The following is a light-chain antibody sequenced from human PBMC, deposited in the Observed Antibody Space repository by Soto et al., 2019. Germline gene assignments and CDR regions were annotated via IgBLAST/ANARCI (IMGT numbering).Light chain of an antibody. CDR2: DVS. J-gene: IGLJ2*01. CDR1: SSDVGGYNY. V-gene: IGLV2-14*01. Sequence: QSALTQPASVSGSPGQSITISCTGTSSDVGGYNYVSWYQQHPGTAPKLMIYDVSNRPSGVSNRVSGSKSGNTASLTISGLQAEDEADYYCSSYTSSSIVFGGGTKLTVL. CDR3: SSYTSSSIV.